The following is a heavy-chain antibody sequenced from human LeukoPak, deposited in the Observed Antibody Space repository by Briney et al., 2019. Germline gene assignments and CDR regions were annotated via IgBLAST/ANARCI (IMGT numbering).Heavy chain of an antibody. J-gene: IGHJ4*02. V-gene: IGHV3-48*01. Sequence: GGSLRLSCAASGFTFNIHGMNWVRQAPGKGLEWVSYISSSSDTRYYADSVKGRFTISRDNAKSSLYLQINSLRAEDTAVYYCAGHYYGSGNWGQGTLVTVSS. CDR1: GFTFNIHG. D-gene: IGHD3-10*01. CDR2: ISSSSDTR. CDR3: AGHYYGSGN.